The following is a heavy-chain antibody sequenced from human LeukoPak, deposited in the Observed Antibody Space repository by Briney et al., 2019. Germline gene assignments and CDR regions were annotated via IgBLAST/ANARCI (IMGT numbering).Heavy chain of an antibody. CDR3: ARDQFTIYGDYGGTDY. CDR2: IYHSGST. V-gene: IGHV4-38-2*02. J-gene: IGHJ4*02. Sequence: SETLSLTCTVSGYSISSGYYWGWIRQPPGKGLEWIGSIYHSGSTYYNPSLKSRVTISVDTSKNQFSLKLSSVTAADTAVYYCARDQFTIYGDYGGTDYWGQGTLVTVSS. CDR1: GYSISSGYY. D-gene: IGHD4-17*01.